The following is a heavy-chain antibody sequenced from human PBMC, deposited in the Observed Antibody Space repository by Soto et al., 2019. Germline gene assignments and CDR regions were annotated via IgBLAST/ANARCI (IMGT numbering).Heavy chain of an antibody. Sequence: SETLSLTCTVFGGSISSGCYYWSWIRQHPGKGLEWIGYIYYSGSTYYNPSLKSRVTISVDTSKNQFSLKLSSVTAADTAVYYCARWPQLEPRFDYWGQGTLVTVSS. CDR2: IYYSGST. D-gene: IGHD1-1*01. CDR1: GGSISSGCYY. J-gene: IGHJ4*02. CDR3: ARWPQLEPRFDY. V-gene: IGHV4-31*03.